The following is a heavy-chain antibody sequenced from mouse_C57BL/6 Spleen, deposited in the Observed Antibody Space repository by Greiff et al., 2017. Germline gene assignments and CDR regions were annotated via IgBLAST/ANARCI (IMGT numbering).Heavy chain of an antibody. Sequence: QVQLQQPGAELVKPGASVKMSCKASGYTFTSYWITWVKQRPGQGLEWIGDIYPGSGSTNYNEKFKSKATLTVDTSTSTAYMQLSSLTSEDSAVYYCARESYGSSPDYWGQGTTLTVSS. CDR2: IYPGSGST. J-gene: IGHJ2*01. D-gene: IGHD1-1*01. CDR1: GYTFTSYW. CDR3: ARESYGSSPDY. V-gene: IGHV1-55*01.